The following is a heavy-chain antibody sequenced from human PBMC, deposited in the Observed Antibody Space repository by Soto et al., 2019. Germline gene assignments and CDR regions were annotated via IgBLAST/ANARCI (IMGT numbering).Heavy chain of an antibody. CDR3: AREWDNKSEHSSGWYDDF. J-gene: IGHJ4*02. CDR2: ISGYSGHT. Sequence: GASVTVSCKASVYTFSTYGISWVRQAPGQGLEWMGWISGYSGHTYYAQKFQGRVTMTTDTSTNTVYMELRSLRSDDTAVYYCAREWDNKSEHSSGWYDDFWGQGTLVTVSS. D-gene: IGHD6-19*01. CDR1: VYTFSTYG. V-gene: IGHV1-18*01.